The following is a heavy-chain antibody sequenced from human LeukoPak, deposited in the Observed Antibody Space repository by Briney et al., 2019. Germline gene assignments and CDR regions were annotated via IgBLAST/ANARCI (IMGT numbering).Heavy chain of an antibody. D-gene: IGHD3-16*01. CDR1: GVTLSSYA. J-gene: IGHJ4*02. CDR3: SKDALQSYGGYFAY. V-gene: IGHV3-23*01. Sequence: GGSLRLSCAASGVTLSSYAVSWVRQAPGKGLEWVSGMSGSGGNTYYADSVKGRFTISRDISKNTLYLQMNSQRAEDTALYYSSKDALQSYGGYFAYWGQGTLVTVSS. CDR2: MSGSGGNT.